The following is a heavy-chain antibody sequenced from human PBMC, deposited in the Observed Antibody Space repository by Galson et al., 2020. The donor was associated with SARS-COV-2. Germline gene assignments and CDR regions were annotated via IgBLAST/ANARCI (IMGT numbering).Heavy chain of an antibody. CDR1: GGSITTNRW. D-gene: IGHD3-3*01. V-gene: IGHV4-4*02. Sequence: SETLSLTCAVSGGSITTNRWWSWVRPAPGKGLECIGEIYHSGITNYNPSLQSRVTISVDKSKNQFSLKLSSVTAADTAVYYCARHSPHEWLSRYYYIDVWGKGTTVTVSS. CDR2: IYHSGIT. J-gene: IGHJ6*03. CDR3: ARHSPHEWLSRYYYIDV.